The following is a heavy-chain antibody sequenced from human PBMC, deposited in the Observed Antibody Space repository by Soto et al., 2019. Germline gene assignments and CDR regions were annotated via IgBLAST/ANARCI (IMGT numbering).Heavy chain of an antibody. Sequence: ASVKVSCKASGYTFTSYYMHWVRQAPGQVLEWMGIINPSGGSTSYAQKFQGRVTMTRDTSTSTVYMELSSLRSEDTALYYCARVRLDSSGFSDAFDIWGQGTMVTVSS. CDR3: ARVRLDSSGFSDAFDI. V-gene: IGHV1-46*01. D-gene: IGHD3-22*01. J-gene: IGHJ3*02. CDR2: INPSGGST. CDR1: GYTFTSYY.